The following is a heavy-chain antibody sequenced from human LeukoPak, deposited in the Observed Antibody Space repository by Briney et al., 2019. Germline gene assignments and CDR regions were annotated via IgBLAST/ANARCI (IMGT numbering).Heavy chain of an antibody. CDR3: ARGHYYYDSSGYYY. D-gene: IGHD3-22*01. CDR2: INHSGST. CDR1: GGSFSGYY. Sequence: PLETLSLTCAVYGGSFSGYYWSWIRQPPGKGLEWIGEINHSGSTNYNPSLQSRVTISVDTSKNQFSLKLSSVPAADTAVYYCARGHYYYDSSGYYYWGQGTLVTVSS. V-gene: IGHV4-34*01. J-gene: IGHJ4*02.